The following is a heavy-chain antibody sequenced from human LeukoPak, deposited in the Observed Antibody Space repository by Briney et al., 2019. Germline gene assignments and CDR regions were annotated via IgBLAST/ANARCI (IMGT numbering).Heavy chain of an antibody. V-gene: IGHV1-2*02. J-gene: IGHJ4*02. D-gene: IGHD3-22*01. Sequence: ASVKVSCKSSGYTFTGYYMHWVRQAPGQGLEWMGWINPNSGVTNYAQKFQGRVTMTRDTSISTAYMELSRLRSDDAAVYYCARTYYDSSGYVPFDYWGQGTLVTVSS. CDR3: ARTYYDSSGYVPFDY. CDR2: INPNSGVT. CDR1: GYTFTGYY.